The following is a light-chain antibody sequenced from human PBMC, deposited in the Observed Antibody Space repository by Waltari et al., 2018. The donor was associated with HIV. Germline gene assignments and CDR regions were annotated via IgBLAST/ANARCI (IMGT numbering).Light chain of an antibody. J-gene: IGLJ3*02. CDR3: NSYATGSAWV. CDR2: EVT. CDR1: TSAVGSYNF. Sequence: QSALTQPASVSGSPGQSITISCTGTTSAVGSYNFVSWYQQHPGKAPKLMIYEVTKRPSGVSNRFSGSKSGNTASLTISGLQAEDEADYYCNSYATGSAWVFGGGTKLTVL. V-gene: IGLV2-23*02.